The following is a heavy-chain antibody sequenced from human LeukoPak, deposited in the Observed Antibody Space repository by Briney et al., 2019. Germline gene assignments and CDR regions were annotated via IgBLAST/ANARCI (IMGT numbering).Heavy chain of an antibody. V-gene: IGHV3-21*01. D-gene: IGHD5-24*01. CDR2: ISSSSIYI. CDR1: GFTFSGYS. J-gene: IGHJ6*03. CDR3: ARSSRDGYNLIDYMGV. Sequence: PGGSLRLSCAASGFTFSGYSMNWVRQAPGKRLEWVSSISSSSIYIYNADSVKGRITISRDNAKKSLYLQMNSLRAEDTAVYYCARSSRDGYNLIDYMGVWGRGTTVTVSS.